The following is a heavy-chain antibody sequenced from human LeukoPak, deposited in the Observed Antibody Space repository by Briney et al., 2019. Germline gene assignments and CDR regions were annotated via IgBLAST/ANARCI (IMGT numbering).Heavy chain of an antibody. Sequence: SETLSLTCAVYGGSFSGYYWSWIRQPPGKGLEWIGEINHSGSTNYNPSLKSRVTISVDTSKNQFSLKLSSVTAADTAVYYCASSDSKGRNAFDIWGQGTMVTVSS. D-gene: IGHD3-22*01. CDR1: GGSFSGYY. CDR2: INHSGST. V-gene: IGHV4-34*01. CDR3: ASSDSKGRNAFDI. J-gene: IGHJ3*02.